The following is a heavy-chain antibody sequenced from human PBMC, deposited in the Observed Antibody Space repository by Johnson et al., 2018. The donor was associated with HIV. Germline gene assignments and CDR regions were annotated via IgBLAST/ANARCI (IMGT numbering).Heavy chain of an antibody. J-gene: IGHJ3*02. CDR1: GFIFDQYG. Sequence: VQLVESGGGVVRPGGSLRLSCAASGFIFDQYGMSWVRQVPGKGLEWVSGIRWNGGITGYADSVKGRFTISRDNAENSLYLQMNSLRAEDTALYYCARKKSCSSTSCYWDDAFDIWGQGTMVTVSS. V-gene: IGHV3-20*04. CDR3: ARKKSCSSTSCYWDDAFDI. D-gene: IGHD2-2*01. CDR2: IRWNGGIT.